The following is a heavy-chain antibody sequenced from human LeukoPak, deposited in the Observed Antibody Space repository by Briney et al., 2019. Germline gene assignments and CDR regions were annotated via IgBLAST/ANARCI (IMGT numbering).Heavy chain of an antibody. CDR1: GGSISSGSHY. CDR3: AGDSDYGDYVDY. CDR2: VYTSGST. V-gene: IGHV4-61*02. Sequence: SETLSLTCTVSGGSISSGSHYWSWIRQPAGKALEWIGRVYTSGSTDYNPSLKSRVAISVDTSKNQFSLKLSSVTAADTAVYYCAGDSDYGDYVDYWGQGTLVTVSS. J-gene: IGHJ4*02. D-gene: IGHD4-17*01.